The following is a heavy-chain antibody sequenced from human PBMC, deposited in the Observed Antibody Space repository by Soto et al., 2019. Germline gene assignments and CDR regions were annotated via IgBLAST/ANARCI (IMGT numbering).Heavy chain of an antibody. Sequence: ASVKVSCKASGHTFTGYYMHWVRQAPGQGLEWMGWINPNSGGTNYAQKFQGWVTMTRDTSISTAYMELSRLRSDDTAVYYCARAHYDFWSGYSYYFDYWGQGTLVTVSS. CDR3: ARAHYDFWSGYSYYFDY. CDR1: GHTFTGYY. V-gene: IGHV1-2*04. CDR2: INPNSGGT. J-gene: IGHJ4*02. D-gene: IGHD3-3*01.